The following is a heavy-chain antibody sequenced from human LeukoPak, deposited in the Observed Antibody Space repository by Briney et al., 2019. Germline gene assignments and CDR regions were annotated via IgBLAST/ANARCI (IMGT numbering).Heavy chain of an antibody. CDR1: GGSFSGYY. V-gene: IGHV4-34*01. J-gene: IGHJ3*02. CDR2: INHSGST. D-gene: IGHD6-13*01. CDR3: ARPTGYSSSWYPFDI. Sequence: SETLSLTFAVYGGSFSGYYWSWIRQPPGKGLEWIGEINHSGSTNYNPSLKSRVTISVDTSKNQFSLKLSSVTAADTAVYYCARPTGYSSSWYPFDIWGQGTMVTVSS.